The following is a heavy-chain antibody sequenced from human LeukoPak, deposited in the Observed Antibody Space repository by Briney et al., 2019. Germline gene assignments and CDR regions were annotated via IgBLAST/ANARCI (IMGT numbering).Heavy chain of an antibody. V-gene: IGHV1-46*01. CDR3: ARDLGGNSIFDY. J-gene: IGHJ4*02. CDR2: INPSGGSS. Sequence: GASVKVSCKASGYTFPSYYMHWVRQAPGQGLEWMGIINPSGGSSSYAQKFQGRVTMTRDTSTNTVYMELSSLRSEDTAVYYCARDLGGNSIFDYWGQGTLVTVSS. CDR1: GYTFPSYY. D-gene: IGHD4-23*01.